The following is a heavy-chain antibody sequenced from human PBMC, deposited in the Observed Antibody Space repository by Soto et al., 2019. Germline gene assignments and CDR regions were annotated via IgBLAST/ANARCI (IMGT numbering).Heavy chain of an antibody. D-gene: IGHD3-3*01. CDR1: GYTFTSYG. CDR3: ARVDFWSGYYKKYYYYYMDV. CDR2: ISAYNGNT. J-gene: IGHJ6*03. V-gene: IGHV1-18*01. Sequence: QVQLVQSGAEVKKPGASVKVSCKASGYTFTSYGISWVRQAPGQGLEWMGWISAYNGNTNYAQKLQGRVTMTTVTSTSTAYMELRSLISDDTAVYYCARVDFWSGYYKKYYYYYMDVWGKGTTVTVSS.